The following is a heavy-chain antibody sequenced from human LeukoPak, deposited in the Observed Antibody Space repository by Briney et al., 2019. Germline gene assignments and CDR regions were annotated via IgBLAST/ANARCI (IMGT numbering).Heavy chain of an antibody. CDR1: GFTFSSYG. Sequence: PGGSLRLSCAASGFTFSSYGMSWVRQGPGKGLEWVSAISGSGGSTYYADSVKGRFTISRDNSKNTLYLQMNSLRAEDTAVYYCAAVSGSYSRLSWDYWGQGALVTVSS. D-gene: IGHD1-26*01. CDR3: AAVSGSYSRLSWDY. V-gene: IGHV3-23*01. CDR2: ISGSGGST. J-gene: IGHJ4*02.